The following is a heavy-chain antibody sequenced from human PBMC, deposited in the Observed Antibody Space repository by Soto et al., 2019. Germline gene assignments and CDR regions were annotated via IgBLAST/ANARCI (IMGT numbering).Heavy chain of an antibody. D-gene: IGHD5-12*01. CDR2: IIPILGIA. CDR1: GGTFSSYT. J-gene: IGHJ4*02. Sequence: QVQLVQSGAEVKKPGSSVKVSCKASGGTFSSYTISWVRQAPGQGLEWMGRIIPILGIANYAQKFQGRVTITADKSTSTAYMELSSLRSEDTAVSYCARGSPDLVEMATYYFDYWGQGTLVTVSS. CDR3: ARGSPDLVEMATYYFDY. V-gene: IGHV1-69*02.